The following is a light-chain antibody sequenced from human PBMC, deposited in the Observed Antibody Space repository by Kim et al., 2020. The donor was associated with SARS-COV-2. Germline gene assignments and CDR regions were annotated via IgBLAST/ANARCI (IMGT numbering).Light chain of an antibody. CDR3: QQHSHWPLT. Sequence: IVLTQSPATLSLSPGERVTLSCRASQSVSIYLAWYQQKPGQAPRLLISDASNRATGIPARFSGSGSGTDFTLTISSLEPEDFAIYYCQQHSHWPLTFGGGTKVDIK. J-gene: IGKJ4*01. V-gene: IGKV3-11*01. CDR2: DAS. CDR1: QSVSIY.